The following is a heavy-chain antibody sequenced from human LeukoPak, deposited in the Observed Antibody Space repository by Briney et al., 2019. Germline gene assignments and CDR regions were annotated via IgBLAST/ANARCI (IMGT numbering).Heavy chain of an antibody. V-gene: IGHV1-46*01. CDR1: GYTFPSYY. J-gene: IGHJ4*02. CDR2: INPSGGST. Sequence: GASVKVSCKASGYTFPSYYMHWVRQAPGQGLEWMGIINPSGGSTSYAQKFQGRVTMTRDTSTSTVYMELSSLRSEDTAVYYCTGSGSYYNEILYWGQGTLVTVSS. D-gene: IGHD3-10*01. CDR3: TGSGSYYNEILY.